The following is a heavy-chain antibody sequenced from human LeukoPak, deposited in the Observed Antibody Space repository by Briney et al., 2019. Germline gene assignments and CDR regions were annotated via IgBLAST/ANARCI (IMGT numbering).Heavy chain of an antibody. V-gene: IGHV1-8*01. CDR3: ARDRSRGWELPLGGYFDY. J-gene: IGHJ4*02. CDR2: MNPNSGNT. D-gene: IGHD1-26*01. Sequence: ASVKVSCKASGYTFISYDINWVRQATGQGLEWMGWMNPNSGNTGYAQKFQGRVTMTRNTSISTAYMELSSLRSDDTAVYYCARDRSRGWELPLGGYFDYWGQGTLVTVSS. CDR1: GYTFISYD.